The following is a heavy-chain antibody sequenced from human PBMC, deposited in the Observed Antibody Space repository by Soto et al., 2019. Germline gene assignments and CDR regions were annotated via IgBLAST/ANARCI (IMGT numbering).Heavy chain of an antibody. CDR1: GGTFSSSA. Sequence: SVKVSCTASGGTFSSSAISWVRQAPGQGLEWMGGIIPIFGTANYAQKFQGRVTITADESTSTAYMELSSLRSEDTAVYYCARVGVATGWGQGTMVTVSS. CDR3: ARVGVATG. J-gene: IGHJ3*01. V-gene: IGHV1-69*13. CDR2: IIPIFGTA. D-gene: IGHD2-15*01.